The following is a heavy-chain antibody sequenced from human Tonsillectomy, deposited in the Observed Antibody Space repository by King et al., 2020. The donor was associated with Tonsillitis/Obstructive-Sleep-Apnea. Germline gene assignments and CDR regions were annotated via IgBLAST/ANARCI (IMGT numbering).Heavy chain of an antibody. J-gene: IGHJ2*01. D-gene: IGHD2-21*01. Sequence: VQLVESGGGLVQPGGSLRLSCAASGFTFGSYWMSWVRQAPGKGLEWVANIKQDESEKYFVDSVKGRFTISRDNAKNSMYLQMNNLRAEDTAVYYCARDAQYCDGDCYSYLYFDLWGRGTPVTVSS. CDR2: IKQDESEK. CDR3: ARDAQYCDGDCYSYLYFDL. V-gene: IGHV3-7*04. CDR1: GFTFGSYW.